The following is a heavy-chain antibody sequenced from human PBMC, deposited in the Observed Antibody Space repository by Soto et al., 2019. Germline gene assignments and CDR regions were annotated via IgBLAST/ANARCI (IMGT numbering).Heavy chain of an antibody. CDR2: INPSGGST. Sequence: QVQLVQSGAEVKKPGASVKVSCKASGYTFTSYYMHWVRQAPGQGLEWMGIINPSGGSTSYAQKFQGRVTMTRDTSTTTGYMGLSSVRSEDTAVYFCARDYYDSSGYYYGRLVVYWVRGTLVTVSS. D-gene: IGHD3-22*01. J-gene: IGHJ4*02. CDR1: GYTFTSYY. V-gene: IGHV1-46*01. CDR3: ARDYYDSSGYYYGRLVVY.